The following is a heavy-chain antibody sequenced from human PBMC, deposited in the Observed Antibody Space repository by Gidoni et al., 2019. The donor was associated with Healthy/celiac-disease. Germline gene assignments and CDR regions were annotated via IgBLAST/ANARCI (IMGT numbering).Heavy chain of an antibody. CDR3: AKDAIRWGPDDAFDI. J-gene: IGHJ3*02. CDR1: GFTFDDYA. Sequence: EVQLVESGGGLVQPGRSLRLSCAASGFTFDDYAMHWVRQAPGKGLEWVSGISWNSGSIGYADSVKGRFTISRDNAKNSLYLQMNSLRAEDTALYYCAKDAIRWGPDDAFDIWGQGTMVTVSS. CDR2: ISWNSGSI. V-gene: IGHV3-9*01. D-gene: IGHD4-17*01.